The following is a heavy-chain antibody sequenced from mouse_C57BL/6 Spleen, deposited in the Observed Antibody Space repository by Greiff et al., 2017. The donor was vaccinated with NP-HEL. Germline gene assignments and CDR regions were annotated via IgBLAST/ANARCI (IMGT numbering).Heavy chain of an antibody. CDR2: IWSGGST. Sequence: QVQLQQSGPGLVQPSQSLSITCTVSGFSLTSYGVHWVRQSPGKGLEWLGVIWSGGSTDYNAAFISRLSISKDNSKSQVFFKMNSLQADDTAIYYCASGPYGPQFAYWGQGTLVTVSA. D-gene: IGHD1-1*01. V-gene: IGHV2-2*01. CDR1: GFSLTSYG. CDR3: ASGPYGPQFAY. J-gene: IGHJ3*01.